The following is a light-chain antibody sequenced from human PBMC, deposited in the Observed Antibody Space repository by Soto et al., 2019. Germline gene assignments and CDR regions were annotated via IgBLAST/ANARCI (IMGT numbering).Light chain of an antibody. CDR1: SSDVGNYPL. CDR3: SSYAGTRVL. J-gene: IGLJ2*01. Sequence: QSVLTQPASVSGSPGQSITISCTGTSSDVGNYPLVSWYQQHPGKAPKLVIYEGNKWPSGVSNRFSGSKSGYTASLTISGLQADDEAYYYCSSYAGTRVLFGGGTKLTVL. CDR2: EGN. V-gene: IGLV2-23*01.